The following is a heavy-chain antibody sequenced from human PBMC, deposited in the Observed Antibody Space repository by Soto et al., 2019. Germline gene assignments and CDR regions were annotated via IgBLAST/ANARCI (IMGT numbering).Heavy chain of an antibody. D-gene: IGHD3-10*02. CDR2: IFYSGST. Sequence: SETPSLTFTVPDGSISSYYWSWIRQPPGKGLEWIGFIFYSGSTSYNPSLKSRVTISIDTSEYQFSLKLNSVTAADTAVYYCASMIGDPVLSFDSWGQGTLVTVSS. CDR3: ASMIGDPVLSFDS. J-gene: IGHJ5*01. CDR1: DGSISSYY. V-gene: IGHV4-59*01.